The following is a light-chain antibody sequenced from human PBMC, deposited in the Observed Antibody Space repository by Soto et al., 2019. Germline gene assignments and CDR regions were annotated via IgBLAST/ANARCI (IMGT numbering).Light chain of an antibody. J-gene: IGKJ1*01. CDR2: KAS. CDR3: QQYNSYSRT. V-gene: IGKV1-5*03. Sequence: DIQMTQSPSTLSASVGDTVTITCRASQTISSWLAWYQQKPGKAPNLLIYKASSVESGVPSRFSGSGSGTEFTLTISSLQPDDFATYYCQQYNSYSRTFGQGTKVEI. CDR1: QTISSW.